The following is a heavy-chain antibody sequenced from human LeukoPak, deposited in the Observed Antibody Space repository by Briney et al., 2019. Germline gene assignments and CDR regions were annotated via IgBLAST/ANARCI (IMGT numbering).Heavy chain of an antibody. CDR2: IYTSGST. CDR1: GGSISSSSYY. J-gene: IGHJ4*02. D-gene: IGHD6-6*01. Sequence: PSETLSLTCTVSGGSISSSSYYWSWIRQPAGKGLEWIGRIYTSGSTNYNPSLKSRVTISVDTSKNQFSLKLSSVTAADTAVYYCARGTAARPQYYFDYWGQGTLVTVSS. V-gene: IGHV4-61*02. CDR3: ARGTAARPQYYFDY.